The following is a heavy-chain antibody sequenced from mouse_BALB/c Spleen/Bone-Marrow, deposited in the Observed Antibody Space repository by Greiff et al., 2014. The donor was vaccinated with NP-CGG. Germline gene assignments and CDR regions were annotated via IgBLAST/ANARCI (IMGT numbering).Heavy chain of an antibody. D-gene: IGHD6-1*01. CDR2: ISNGGGST. CDR3: ARGSLFYAMDY. V-gene: IGHV5-12*02. CDR1: GFTFSDYY. Sequence: DVHLVESGGGLVQPGGSLKLSCATSGFTFSDYYMYWVRQTPEKRLEWVAYISNGGGSTYYPDTVKGRFTISRDNAKNTLYLQMSRLKSEDTAMYYCARGSLFYAMDYWGQGTSVTVSS. J-gene: IGHJ4*01.